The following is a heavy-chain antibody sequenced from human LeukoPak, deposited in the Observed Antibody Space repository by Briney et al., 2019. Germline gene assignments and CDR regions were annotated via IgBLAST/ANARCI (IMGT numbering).Heavy chain of an antibody. CDR3: ARDGMVRGVLEYYYYGMDV. CDR1: GFTFSSYE. J-gene: IGHJ6*04. V-gene: IGHV3-48*03. Sequence: PGGSLRLSCAASGFTFSSYEMNWVRQAPGKGLEWVSYISSSGSTIYYADSAKGRFTISRDNAKNSLYLQMNSLRAEDTAVYYCARDGMVRGVLEYYYYGMDVWGKGTTVTVSS. CDR2: ISSSGSTI. D-gene: IGHD3-10*01.